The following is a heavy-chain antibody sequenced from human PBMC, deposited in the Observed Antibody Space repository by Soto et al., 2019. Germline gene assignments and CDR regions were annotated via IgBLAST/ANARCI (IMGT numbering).Heavy chain of an antibody. D-gene: IGHD2-15*01. CDR3: ARDKRGSCHSYYYYYGMDV. V-gene: IGHV1-18*01. Sequence: QVQLVQSGAEVKKPGASVKVSCKASGYTFTSYGISWVRQAPGQGLEWMGWISAYNGNTNYAQKLQGRVTMTTDTSTSTAYMELRSLRSDDTAVYYCARDKRGSCHSYYYYYGMDVWGQGTTVTVSS. J-gene: IGHJ6*02. CDR2: ISAYNGNT. CDR1: GYTFTSYG.